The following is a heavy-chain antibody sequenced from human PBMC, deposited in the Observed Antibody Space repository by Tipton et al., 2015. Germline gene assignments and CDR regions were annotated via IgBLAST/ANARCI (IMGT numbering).Heavy chain of an antibody. D-gene: IGHD6-13*01. V-gene: IGHV3-9*01. J-gene: IGHJ4*02. Sequence: SLRLSCAASGFTFDDYAMHWVRQAPGKGLEWVSGISWNGGSIGYADSVKGRFTISRDNAKNSLFLQMNSLTAEDTAFYYCAREGSSWYFGVYWGQGTLVSVSS. CDR1: GFTFDDYA. CDR2: ISWNGGSI. CDR3: AREGSSWYFGVY.